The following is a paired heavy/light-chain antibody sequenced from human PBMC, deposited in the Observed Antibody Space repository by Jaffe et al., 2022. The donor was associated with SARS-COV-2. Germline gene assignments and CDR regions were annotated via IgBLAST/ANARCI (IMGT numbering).Light chain of an antibody. CDR3: QQYYSTPAT. CDR1: QSLLYTSNNKNY. CDR2: WAS. J-gene: IGKJ4*01. V-gene: IGKV4-1*01. Sequence: DIVMTQSPDSLAVSLGERATINCKSSQSLLYTSNNKNYLAWFQQRPGQPPKLLIYWASTRESGVPDRFSGSGSGADFTLTISSLQAEDVAVYYCQQYYSTPATFGGGTKVELK.
Heavy chain of an antibody. J-gene: IGHJ5*02. V-gene: IGHV3-74*01. D-gene: IGHD2-8*01. CDR1: GFIFSNYW. CDR3: ARGGVPLTS. Sequence: EVQLVESGGGLVQPGGSLRLSCAASGFIFSNYWMHWVRQAPGKGLVWVSRIDMFGTITNYTESVKGRFTVSRDNAKNTLFLQMNSLGVDDTAVYYCARGGVPLTSWGQGTLVTVSS. CDR2: IDMFGTIT.